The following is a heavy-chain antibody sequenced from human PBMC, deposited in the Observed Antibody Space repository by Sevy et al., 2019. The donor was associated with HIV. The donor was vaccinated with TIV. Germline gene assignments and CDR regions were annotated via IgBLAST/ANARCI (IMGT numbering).Heavy chain of an antibody. CDR1: GFTFDDYA. V-gene: IGHV3-9*01. D-gene: IGHD6-19*01. Sequence: GGSRRLSCAASGFTFDDYAMHWVRQAPGKGLEWVSGISWNSGSIGYADSVKGRFTISRDNANNSLYLQMNSLRAEDTALYYCAKEGRSGDFDYWGQGTLVTVSS. J-gene: IGHJ4*02. CDR3: AKEGRSGDFDY. CDR2: ISWNSGSI.